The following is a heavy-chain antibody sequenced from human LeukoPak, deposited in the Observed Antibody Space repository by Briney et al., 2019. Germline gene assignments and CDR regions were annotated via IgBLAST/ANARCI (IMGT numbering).Heavy chain of an antibody. Sequence: GGSLRLSCAASGFTFSYYSMTWVRQAPGKGLEWVSYIDSSSATTYYADSVKGRFTISRDDSKNTLYLQMSSLRAEDTAVYYCARFGGVSDYWGQGTLVTVSS. D-gene: IGHD3-16*01. CDR1: GFTFSYYS. CDR3: ARFGGVSDY. V-gene: IGHV3-48*01. J-gene: IGHJ4*02. CDR2: IDSSSATT.